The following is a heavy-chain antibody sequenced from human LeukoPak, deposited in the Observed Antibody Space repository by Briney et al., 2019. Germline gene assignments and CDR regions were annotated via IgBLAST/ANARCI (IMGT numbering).Heavy chain of an antibody. CDR2: ISYDGTNK. V-gene: IGHV3-30-3*01. CDR1: GFTFSSYA. Sequence: GGSLRLSCAASGFTFSSYAMHWVRQAPGKGLEWVAVISYDGTNKFYADSVRGRFTISRDNSKNTLYLQMNSLRAEDTAVYYCAIGPFYHDFWSGYDLWGQGTLVTVSS. J-gene: IGHJ4*02. CDR3: AIGPFYHDFWSGYDL. D-gene: IGHD3-3*01.